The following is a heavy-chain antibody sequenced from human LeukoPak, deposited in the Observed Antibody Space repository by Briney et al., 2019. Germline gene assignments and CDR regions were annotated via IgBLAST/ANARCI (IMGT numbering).Heavy chain of an antibody. V-gene: IGHV4-59*01. CDR2: IYYSGST. CDR3: ALVNGEFALDY. CDR1: GGSISSYY. D-gene: IGHD3-10*01. J-gene: IGHJ4*02. Sequence: SETLSLTCTVSGGSISSYYWSWIRQPPGKGLEWIGYIYYSGSTNCNPSLKSRVTISVDTSKNQFSLKLSSVTAADTAVYYCALVNGEFALDYWGQGTLVTVSS.